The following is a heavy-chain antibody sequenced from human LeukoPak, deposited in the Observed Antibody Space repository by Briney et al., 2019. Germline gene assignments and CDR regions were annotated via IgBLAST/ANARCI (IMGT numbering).Heavy chain of an antibody. CDR2: IIPLFRSA. J-gene: IGHJ4*02. CDR3: ARGSTTVTTINVAFDS. D-gene: IGHD4-17*01. Sequence: ASVKVSCKASGGTFSSYGISWVRQAPGQGLEWMGGIIPLFRSANYAQKFQGRVTITADKSTSTAYMELSSLRPEDTALYYCARGSTTVTTINVAFDSWGQGTLVTVSS. CDR1: GGTFSSYG. V-gene: IGHV1-69*06.